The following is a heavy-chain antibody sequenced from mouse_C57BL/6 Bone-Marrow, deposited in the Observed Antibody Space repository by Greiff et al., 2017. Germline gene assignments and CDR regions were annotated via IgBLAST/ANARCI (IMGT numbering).Heavy chain of an antibody. Sequence: EVKLVESGEGLVKPGGSLKLSCAASGFTFSSYAMSWVRQTPEKRLEWVAYISSGGDYIHYADTVKGRFTFSRVNARNTLYLQMSRLKSEDSAMYYCTRVPLLRFSWCADWGQETLVTVSA. CDR3: TRVPLLRFSWCAD. D-gene: IGHD2-9*01. J-gene: IGHJ3*01. CDR2: ISSGGDYI. V-gene: IGHV5-9-1*02. CDR1: GFTFSSYA.